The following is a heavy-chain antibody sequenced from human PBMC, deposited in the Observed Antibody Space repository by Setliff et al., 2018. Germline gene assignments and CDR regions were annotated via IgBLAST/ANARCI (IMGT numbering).Heavy chain of an antibody. V-gene: IGHV3-11*04. CDR1: GFTFSDYY. CDR2: FWDTSYNI. J-gene: IGHJ4*02. Sequence: LRLSCAASGFTFSDYYMSWIRQAPGKGLEWVSYFWDTSYNIYYADSVKGRFTVSRDDAKKSLYLQMNSLRVEDTAVYFCARHNTNLQPNDYWGQGTLVTVSS. CDR3: ARHNTNLQPNDY. D-gene: IGHD1-1*01.